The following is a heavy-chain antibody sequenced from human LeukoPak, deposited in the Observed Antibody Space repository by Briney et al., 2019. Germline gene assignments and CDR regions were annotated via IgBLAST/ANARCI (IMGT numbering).Heavy chain of an antibody. D-gene: IGHD1-26*01. V-gene: IGHV1-46*01. CDR2: INPSFNPGVDVT. Sequence: ASVKVSCKASGYTFSSYHIHWVRQAPGQGLEWMGRINPSFNPGVDVTTYAQKFQGRVTLTRDTSTNTVYMELSSLRSEDTAVYYCARVWESIAGYYFDYWGQGTLVTVSS. CDR1: GYTFSSYH. CDR3: ARVWESIAGYYFDY. J-gene: IGHJ4*02.